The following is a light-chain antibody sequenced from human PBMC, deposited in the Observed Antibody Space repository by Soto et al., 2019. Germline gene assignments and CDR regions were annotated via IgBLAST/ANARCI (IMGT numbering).Light chain of an antibody. V-gene: IGLV4-69*01. Sequence: QSVLTQSPSSSASLGASVKLTCTLSSGHSHYAIAWHQQQSEKGPRYLMKLNSDGSHSKGDGIPDRFSGSSSGAERYLTISSLLSEDEADFYCQTWGSGSVVFGGGTKLTVL. CDR1: SGHSHYA. CDR3: QTWGSGSVV. CDR2: LNSDGSH. J-gene: IGLJ2*01.